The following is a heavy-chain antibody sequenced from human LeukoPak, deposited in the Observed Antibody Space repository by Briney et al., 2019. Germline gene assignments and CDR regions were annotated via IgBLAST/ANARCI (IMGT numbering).Heavy chain of an antibody. Sequence: GESLKISCQGSGYSFTNYWIAWVRQMPGKDLEWMGTIYPGDSDPRYSPSLHGQITISVDKSTSTAYLQCSSLKASDTAIYYCARQVMAGTYSTGLGFWGQGTLVTVSS. CDR2: IYPGDSDP. V-gene: IGHV5-51*01. J-gene: IGHJ4*02. CDR3: ARQVMAGTYSTGLGF. D-gene: IGHD2-2*01. CDR1: GYSFTNYW.